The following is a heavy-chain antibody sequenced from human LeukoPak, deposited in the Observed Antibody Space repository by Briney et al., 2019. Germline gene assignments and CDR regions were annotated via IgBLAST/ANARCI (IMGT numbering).Heavy chain of an antibody. D-gene: IGHD6-19*01. V-gene: IGHV3-23*01. Sequence: GASLRLSCAASGFTFSSYGMRWVRQAPGKGLEWVSAISGSGGSTYYADSVKGRFTISRDNSKNTLYLQMNSLRAEDTAVYYCAKKVTQWLVGEDYFDYWGQGTLVTVSS. CDR3: AKKVTQWLVGEDYFDY. CDR2: ISGSGGST. J-gene: IGHJ4*02. CDR1: GFTFSSYG.